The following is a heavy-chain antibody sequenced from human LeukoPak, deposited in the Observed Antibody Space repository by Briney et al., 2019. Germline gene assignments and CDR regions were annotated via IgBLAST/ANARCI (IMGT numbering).Heavy chain of an antibody. J-gene: IGHJ4*02. CDR1: GIAFNNSD. D-gene: IGHD2/OR15-2a*01. CDR3: ARSFYDDFPR. CDR2: IGTIGDT. Sequence: GGSLRLSCAASGIAFNNSDMHWVRQSTGRGLEWVSSIGTIGDTFYPASMKGRFTISRENAKNSFYLQMNSLRAEDTAVYYCARSFYDDFPRWGQGTLVTVSS. V-gene: IGHV3-13*01.